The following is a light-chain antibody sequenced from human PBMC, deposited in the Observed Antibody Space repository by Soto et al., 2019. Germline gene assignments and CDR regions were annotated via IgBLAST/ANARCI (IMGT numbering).Light chain of an antibody. J-gene: IGLJ2*01. V-gene: IGLV4-69*01. CDR1: SGHSSYA. Sequence: VLTQSPSASASLGASVKLTCTLSSGHSSYAIAWHQQQPEKGPRYLMKLNSDGSHTKGDGIPDRFSGPSSGAERYLTISSLQSEDEADYYCQTWGTGIQVFGGGTKLTVL. CDR3: QTWGTGIQV. CDR2: LNSDGSH.